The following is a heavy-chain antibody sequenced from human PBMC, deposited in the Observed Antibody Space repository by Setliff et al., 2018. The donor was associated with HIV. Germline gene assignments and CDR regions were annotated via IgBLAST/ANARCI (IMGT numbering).Heavy chain of an antibody. V-gene: IGHV1-3*01. CDR2: INAGNGVT. CDR3: ARDQKYGSGSYYKSGTFDY. D-gene: IGHD3-10*01. J-gene: IGHJ4*02. Sequence: ASVKVSCKASGYSFTYYAVHWVRQAPGQRLEWMGWINAGNGVTRYAEKLQGRVTFTRDTSASTAYMELSSLRSADTAVYYCARDQKYGSGSYYKSGTFDYWGQGALVTVSS. CDR1: GYSFTYYA.